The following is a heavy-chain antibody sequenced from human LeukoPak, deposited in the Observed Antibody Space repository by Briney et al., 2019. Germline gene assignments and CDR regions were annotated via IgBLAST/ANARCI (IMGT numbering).Heavy chain of an antibody. Sequence: SETLSLTCTVAAGSISSGGYYWSWIRQHPAKGLEWIGYIYYSGSTYYNPSLEIRVTISVDTSQNQFSLKLSSVTAADTAVYYCARKLASKGALNGMDVWGQGTTVIVSS. CDR3: ARKLASKGALNGMDV. V-gene: IGHV4-31*03. CDR2: IYYSGST. J-gene: IGHJ6*02. D-gene: IGHD5/OR15-5a*01. CDR1: AGSISSGGYY.